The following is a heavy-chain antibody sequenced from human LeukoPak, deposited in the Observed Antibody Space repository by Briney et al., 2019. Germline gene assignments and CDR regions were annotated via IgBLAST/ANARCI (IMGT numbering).Heavy chain of an antibody. Sequence: SETLSLTCTVSGGSLSSSSYYWGWIRQPPGKGLEWIGSIYYSGSTYYNPSLKSRVTISVDTSKNQFSLKLSSVTAADTAVYYCARDLRGQQLVYGYYYGMDVWGQGTTVTVSS. D-gene: IGHD6-13*01. J-gene: IGHJ6*02. CDR2: IYYSGST. V-gene: IGHV4-39*07. CDR1: GGSLSSSSYY. CDR3: ARDLRGQQLVYGYYYGMDV.